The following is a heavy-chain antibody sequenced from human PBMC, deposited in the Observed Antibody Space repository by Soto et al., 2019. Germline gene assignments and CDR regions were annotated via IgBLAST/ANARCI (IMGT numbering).Heavy chain of an antibody. D-gene: IGHD6-13*01. J-gene: IGHJ4*02. V-gene: IGHV4-31*03. CDR2: VYYSGIT. CDR3: AREMFSRTWYPGD. CDR1: GGSISSGDYY. Sequence: QVQLQESGPGLVRPSQTQSLTCTVSGGSISSGDYYWSWIRQHPGRGLEWIGYVYYSGITFYNPSLKSRLTISVDTSKNQFYLRLGSVTAADTAVYYCAREMFSRTWYPGDWGQGTLVTVSS.